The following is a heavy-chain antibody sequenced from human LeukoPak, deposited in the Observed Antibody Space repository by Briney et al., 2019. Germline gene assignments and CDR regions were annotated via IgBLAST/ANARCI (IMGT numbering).Heavy chain of an antibody. CDR1: GFTFSSYS. J-gene: IGHJ3*01. CDR3: ARDSIPGYDSSGYMVAFDL. CDR2: ISSSSSYI. Sequence: GGSLRLSCAASGFTFSSYSMNWVRQAPGKGLEWVSSISSSSSYIYYADSVKGRFTISRDNAKNSLYLQMNSLRAEDTAVYYCARDSIPGYDSSGYMVAFDLWGQGTMVTVSS. V-gene: IGHV3-21*04. D-gene: IGHD3-22*01.